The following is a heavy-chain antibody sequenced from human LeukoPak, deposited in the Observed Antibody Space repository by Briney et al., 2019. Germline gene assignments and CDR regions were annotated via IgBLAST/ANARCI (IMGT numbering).Heavy chain of an antibody. J-gene: IGHJ4*02. CDR3: ARAYGTFDY. CDR1: GFAFSSYG. D-gene: IGHD2-8*01. CDR2: ISYDGNNK. Sequence: GGSLRLSCAASGFAFSSYGMHWVRQAPGKGLEWVAVISYDGNNKYYADSVKGRFIISRDNSKNTLYLQMNSLRAEDTAVYYCARAYGTFDYWGQGTLVTVSS. V-gene: IGHV3-30*03.